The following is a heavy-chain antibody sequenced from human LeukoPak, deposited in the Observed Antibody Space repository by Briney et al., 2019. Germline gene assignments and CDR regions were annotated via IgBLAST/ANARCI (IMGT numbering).Heavy chain of an antibody. Sequence: GGSLRLSCAASGFTFSNYWMHWVRQAPGKGLVWVSSINSDGSSRNYADSVKGRFTIFRDKSKNTLYLQMNSLRAEDTAVYYCANSYYPRRNFDYWGQGTLVTVSS. CDR2: INSDGSSR. D-gene: IGHD3-22*01. CDR3: ANSYYPRRNFDY. CDR1: GFTFSNYW. V-gene: IGHV3-74*01. J-gene: IGHJ4*02.